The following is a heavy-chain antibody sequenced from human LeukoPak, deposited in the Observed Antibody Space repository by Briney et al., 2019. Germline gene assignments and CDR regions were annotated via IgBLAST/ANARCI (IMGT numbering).Heavy chain of an antibody. CDR2: ISYDGSNK. D-gene: IGHD3-22*01. CDR3: AKDTYYYDSSGPLGY. CDR1: GFTFSSYG. Sequence: GGSLRLSCAASGFTFSSYGMHWVRQAPGKGLEWVAVISYDGSNKYYADSVKGRLTISRDNSKKTLYLQMNSLRAEDTAVYYSAKDTYYYDSSGPLGYWGQGTLVTVSS. V-gene: IGHV3-30*18. J-gene: IGHJ4*02.